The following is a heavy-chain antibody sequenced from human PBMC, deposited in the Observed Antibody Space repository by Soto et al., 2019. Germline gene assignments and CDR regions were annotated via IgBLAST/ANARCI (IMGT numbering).Heavy chain of an antibody. CDR2: ISYDGSNK. J-gene: IGHJ4*02. CDR1: GFNFSSYG. D-gene: IGHD3-9*01. V-gene: IGHV3-30*18. CDR3: AKGANGILTGYLVY. Sequence: GGSLRLSCAASGFNFSSYGMHWVRQAPGKGLEWVAVISYDGSNKYYADSVKGRFTISRDNSKNTLYLQMNSLRAEDTAVYYCAKGANGILTGYLVYWGQGTLVTVSS.